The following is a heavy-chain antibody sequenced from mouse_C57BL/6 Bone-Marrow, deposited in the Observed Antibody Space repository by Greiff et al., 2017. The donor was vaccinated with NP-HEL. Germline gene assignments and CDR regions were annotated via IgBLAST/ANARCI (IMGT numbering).Heavy chain of an antibody. CDR2: IYPRSGNT. J-gene: IGHJ2*01. CDR1: GYTFTSYG. Sequence: VQLKESGAELARPGASVKLSCKASGYTFTSYGISWVKQRTGQGLEWIGEIYPRSGNTYYNEKFKGKATLTADKSSSTAYMELRSLTSEDSAVYFCARMVTTGYYFDYWGQGTTLTVSS. D-gene: IGHD2-2*01. CDR3: ARMVTTGYYFDY. V-gene: IGHV1-81*01.